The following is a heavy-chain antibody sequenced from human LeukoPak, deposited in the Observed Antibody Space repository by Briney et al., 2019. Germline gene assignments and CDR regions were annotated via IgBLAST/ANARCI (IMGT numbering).Heavy chain of an antibody. J-gene: IGHJ3*02. CDR1: GYSFTTYW. Sequence: GESLKISCKGSGYSFTTYWIARVRQMPGKGLELMGIIYPDDPDTRYGPSFQGQVTISADRSISTAYLHWSSLMASDTAMYYCARFKGSGDDACDIWGQGTMVTVSS. CDR2: IYPDDPDT. V-gene: IGHV5-51*01. CDR3: ARFKGSGDDACDI. D-gene: IGHD4-17*01.